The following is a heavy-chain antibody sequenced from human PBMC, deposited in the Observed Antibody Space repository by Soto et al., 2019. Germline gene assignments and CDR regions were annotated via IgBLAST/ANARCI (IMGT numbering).Heavy chain of an antibody. CDR1: GFTFSSYG. D-gene: IGHD2-2*01. J-gene: IGHJ4*02. Sequence: GGSLRLSCAASGFTFSSYGMHWVRQAPGKGLEWVAVISYDGSNKYHADSVKGRFTISRDNSKNTLYLQMNSLRAEDTAVYYCAKVVGEDIVVVPAAMGNFDYWGQGTLVTVSS. CDR2: ISYDGSNK. CDR3: AKVVGEDIVVVPAAMGNFDY. V-gene: IGHV3-30*18.